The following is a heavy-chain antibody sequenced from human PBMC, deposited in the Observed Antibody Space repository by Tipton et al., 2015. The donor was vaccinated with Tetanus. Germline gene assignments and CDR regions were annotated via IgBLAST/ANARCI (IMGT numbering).Heavy chain of an antibody. V-gene: IGHV3-33*08. J-gene: IGHJ2*01. D-gene: IGHD2/OR15-2a*01. Sequence: QLVQSGGGVVQPGRSLRLSCAASGFSFSSYGMHWVRQAPGKGLEWVALIWYDGSNKNYADSVKGRFTISRDNSKNTLYLQMNSLSAEDTAVYYCARDIAIVRARDWYFDVWGRGTLVTVSS. CDR1: GFSFSSYG. CDR2: IWYDGSNK. CDR3: ARDIAIVRARDWYFDV.